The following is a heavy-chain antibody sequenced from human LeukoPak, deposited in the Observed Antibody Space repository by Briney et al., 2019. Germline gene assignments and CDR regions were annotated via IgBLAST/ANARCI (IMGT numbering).Heavy chain of an antibody. V-gene: IGHV4-34*01. CDR1: GGSFSGYY. D-gene: IGHD3-9*01. J-gene: IGHJ4*02. CDR3: ARARRYFDWLLGRRYYFDY. Sequence: KPSETLSLTCAVYGGSFSGYYWSWIRQPPGEGLEWIGEINHSGSTNYNPSLKSRVTISVDTSKNQFSLKLSSVTAADTAVYYCARARRYFDWLLGRRYYFDYWGQGTLVTVSS. CDR2: INHSGST.